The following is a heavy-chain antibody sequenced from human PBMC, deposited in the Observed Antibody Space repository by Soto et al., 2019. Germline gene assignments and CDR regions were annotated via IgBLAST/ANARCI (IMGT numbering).Heavy chain of an antibody. V-gene: IGHV4-31*03. D-gene: IGHD3-9*01. J-gene: IGHJ2*01. CDR3: ASGYDIVTGYSSWPGWCFEF. Sequence: QVQLQESGPGLVKPSQTLSLTCTVSGGSISSGGYYWSWIRQHPGKGLEWIGYIYYSGSTDYNPTLKSRGTISVPTSKMQFSRKLSSVTARNTAEHYCASGYDIVTGYSSWPGWCFEFWGRGTLVTVSS. CDR2: IYYSGST. CDR1: GGSISSGGYY.